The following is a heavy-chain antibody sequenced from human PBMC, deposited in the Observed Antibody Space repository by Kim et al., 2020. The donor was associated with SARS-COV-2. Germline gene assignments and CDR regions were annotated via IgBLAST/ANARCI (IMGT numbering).Heavy chain of an antibody. J-gene: IGHJ6*02. V-gene: IGHV1-18*01. Sequence: NYAQRLQGRVTMTTDTSTSAVYMELRSLRIDDTAIYYCARDLAAGSSGMDVWGQGTMVTVSS. D-gene: IGHD6-25*01. CDR3: ARDLAAGSSGMDV.